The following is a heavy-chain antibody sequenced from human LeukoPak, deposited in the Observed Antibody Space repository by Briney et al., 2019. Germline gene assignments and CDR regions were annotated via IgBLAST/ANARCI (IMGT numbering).Heavy chain of an antibody. V-gene: IGHV4-39*07. CDR3: ARIVGATNYFDY. CDR2: IYYSGST. CDR1: GGSISSSSYY. D-gene: IGHD1-26*01. Sequence: SETLSLTCTVSGGSISSSSYYWGWIRQPPGKGLEWIGSIYYSGSTYYNPSLKSRVTIPVDTSKNQFSLKLSSVTAADTAVYYCARIVGATNYFDYWGQGTLVTVSS. J-gene: IGHJ4*02.